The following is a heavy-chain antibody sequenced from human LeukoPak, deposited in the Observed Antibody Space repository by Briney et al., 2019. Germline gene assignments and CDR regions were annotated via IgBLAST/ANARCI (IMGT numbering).Heavy chain of an antibody. CDR2: FDPEDGET. Sequence: RASVKVSCKVSGYTLTELSMHWVRQAPGKGREWMGGFDPEDGETIYAQKFQGRVTMTEDTSTDTAYMELSSLRSEDTAVYYCATDGSGSYYYFDYWGQGTLVTVSS. CDR3: ATDGSGSYYYFDY. J-gene: IGHJ4*02. CDR1: GYTLTELS. D-gene: IGHD1-26*01. V-gene: IGHV1-24*01.